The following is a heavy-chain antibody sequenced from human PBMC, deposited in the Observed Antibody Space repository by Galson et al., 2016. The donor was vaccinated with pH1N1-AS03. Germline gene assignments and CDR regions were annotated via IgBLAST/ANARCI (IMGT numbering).Heavy chain of an antibody. V-gene: IGHV4-59*01. CDR2: ILHGGST. CDR1: VGSIRSYF. CDR3: ARDPSWFGEEQYYFDY. J-gene: IGHJ4*02. Sequence: SLTCSVSVGSIRSYFWSWIRQAPGKRLEWIGNILHGGSTKYNPTLKSRVTMSTDTFKNQISLRLNSVIAADTAVYYCARDPSWFGEEQYYFDYWSQGKMVTVSS. D-gene: IGHD3-10*01.